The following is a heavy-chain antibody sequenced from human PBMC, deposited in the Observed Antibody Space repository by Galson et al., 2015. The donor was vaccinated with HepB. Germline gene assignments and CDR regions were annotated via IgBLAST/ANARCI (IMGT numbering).Heavy chain of an antibody. D-gene: IGHD3-10*01. J-gene: IGHJ6*02. CDR3: ARRISLVRGIITKPDYYYGMDV. Sequence: SLRLSCAASEFTFSSYWMNWVRQAPGKGLEWVAHINQDGSSKYYVDSVKGRFTISRDNAKDSVYLQLDSLRAEDTAVYYCARRISLVRGIITKPDYYYGMDVGGQGTTVTVAS. CDR2: INQDGSSK. V-gene: IGHV3-7*03. CDR1: EFTFSSYW.